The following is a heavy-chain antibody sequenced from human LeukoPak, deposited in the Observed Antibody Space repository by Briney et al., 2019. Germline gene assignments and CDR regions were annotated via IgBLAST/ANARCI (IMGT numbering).Heavy chain of an antibody. CDR1: GGSISSGGYY. CDR2: IYYSGST. D-gene: IGHD1-26*01. V-gene: IGHV4-30-4*08. Sequence: SQTLSLTCTVSGGSISSGGYYWSWIRQPPGKGLEWIGYIYYSGSTYYNPSLKSRVTISVDTSKNQFSLKLSSVTAADTAVYYCARGPGAVGYSSWFDPWGQGTLVTVSS. J-gene: IGHJ5*02. CDR3: ARGPGAVGYSSWFDP.